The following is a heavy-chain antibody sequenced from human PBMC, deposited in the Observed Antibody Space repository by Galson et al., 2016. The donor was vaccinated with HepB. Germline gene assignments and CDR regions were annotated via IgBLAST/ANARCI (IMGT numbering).Heavy chain of an antibody. CDR1: GFTFSDAW. CDR2: ITRKIIDGEIT. Sequence: SLRLSCAASGFTFSDAWMTWVRQAPGKGLEWVGRITRKIIDGEITDYAAPVKGRFTISRDASKNTVFLQMNSLKTEDTAVYYCTTGVGQSDSDYWGQGTLVTVSS. D-gene: IGHD3-10*01. CDR3: TTGVGQSDSDY. J-gene: IGHJ4*02. V-gene: IGHV3-15*01.